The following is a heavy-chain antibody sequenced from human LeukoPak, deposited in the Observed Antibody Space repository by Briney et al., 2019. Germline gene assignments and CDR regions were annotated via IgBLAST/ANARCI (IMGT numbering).Heavy chain of an antibody. CDR2: TYYRYKWYN. V-gene: IGHV6-1*01. CDR3: AREIGQQTYSMDV. CDR1: RDTVSSNSAA. Sequence: SQTLSLTCAISRDTVSSNSAAWNWIRQSPSGGLEWLGRTYYRYKWYNDYAVSVKSRITIIPDPSKNQFSLELNSVTPEDTAVYYCAREIGQQTYSMDVWGKGTTVTVSS. D-gene: IGHD6-13*01. J-gene: IGHJ6*03.